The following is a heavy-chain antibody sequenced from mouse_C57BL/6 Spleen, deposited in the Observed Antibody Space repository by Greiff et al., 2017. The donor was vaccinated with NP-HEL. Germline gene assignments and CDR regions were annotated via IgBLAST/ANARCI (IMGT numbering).Heavy chain of an antibody. CDR1: GFTFSDYY. CDR2: INYDGSST. CDR3: ARDPPYSKGAMDY. Sequence: DVKLVESEGGLVQPGSSMKLSCTASGFTFSDYYMAWVRQVPEKGLEWVANINYDGSSTYYLDSLKSRFIISRDNAKNILYLQMSSLKSEDTATYYCARDPPYSKGAMDYWGQGTSVTVSS. V-gene: IGHV5-16*01. J-gene: IGHJ4*01. D-gene: IGHD2-5*01.